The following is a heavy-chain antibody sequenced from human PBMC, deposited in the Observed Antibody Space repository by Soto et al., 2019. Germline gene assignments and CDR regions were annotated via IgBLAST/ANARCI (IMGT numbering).Heavy chain of an antibody. J-gene: IGHJ4*02. CDR2: ISTYKDNT. CDR3: ARDRGVTTSYFNTIDY. Sequence: GASVKVSCKASGYTFTNYGISWVRQAPGQGIEWIGWISTYKDNTKYAQNLQGRVTMTTDTSTSTAYMELRSLRSDDTAMYYCARDRGVTTSYFNTIDYWGQGTLVTVSS. D-gene: IGHD3-9*01. V-gene: IGHV1-18*01. CDR1: GYTFTNYG.